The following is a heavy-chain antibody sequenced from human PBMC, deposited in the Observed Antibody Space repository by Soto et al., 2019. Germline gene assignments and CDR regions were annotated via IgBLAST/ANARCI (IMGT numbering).Heavy chain of an antibody. CDR1: GGSFSGYY. D-gene: IGHD4-17*01. V-gene: IGHV4-34*01. Sequence: SETLSLTCAVYGGSFSGYYWSWIRQPPGKGLEWIGEINHSGSTNYNPSLKSRVTISVDTSKNQFSLKLSSVTAADTAVYYCARARRTYGDYSVGYWGQGTLVTVSS. J-gene: IGHJ4*02. CDR2: INHSGST. CDR3: ARARRTYGDYSVGY.